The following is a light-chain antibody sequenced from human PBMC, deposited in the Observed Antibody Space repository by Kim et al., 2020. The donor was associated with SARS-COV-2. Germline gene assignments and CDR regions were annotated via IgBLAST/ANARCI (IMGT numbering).Light chain of an antibody. J-gene: IGKJ2*01. CDR3: QQYNSYAYT. CDR2: KAS. V-gene: IGKV1-5*03. Sequence: DIQMTQSPSTLSASVGDRVTITCRASQSVGRSLAWYQQKPGKAPSLLIFKASTLEVGVPSRFSGSGSGTTFTLTINSLQPDDLATYYCQQYNSYAYTFGQETKLE. CDR1: QSVGRS.